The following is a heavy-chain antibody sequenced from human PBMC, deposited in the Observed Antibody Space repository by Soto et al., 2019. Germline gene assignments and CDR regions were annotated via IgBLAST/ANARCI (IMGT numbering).Heavy chain of an antibody. Sequence: EVPLLESGGGLVQPGGSLRLSCAASGFTFSSYAMSWVRQAPGKGLEWVSAISGSGGSTYYADSVKGRFTISRDNSKNTLYLQMNTLRAEDTAVYYCAKGPRGSGSYGWDYWGQGTLVTVSS. CDR2: ISGSGGST. CDR3: AKGPRGSGSYGWDY. CDR1: GFTFSSYA. D-gene: IGHD1-26*01. J-gene: IGHJ4*02. V-gene: IGHV3-23*01.